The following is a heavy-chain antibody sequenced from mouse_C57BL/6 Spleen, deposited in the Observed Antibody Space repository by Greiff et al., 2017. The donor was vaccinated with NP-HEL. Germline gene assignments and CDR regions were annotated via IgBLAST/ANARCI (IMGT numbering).Heavy chain of an antibody. J-gene: IGHJ2*01. CDR1: GYTFTSYW. CDR3: ARNSMDYYGSGYDD. V-gene: IGHV1-64*01. D-gene: IGHD1-1*01. CDR2: IHPDSGST. Sequence: VQLQQPGAELVKPGASVKLSCKASGYTFTSYWMHWVKQRPGQGLEWIGMIHPDSGSTNYNEKFKSKATLTVDKSSSTAYMQLSSLTSEDSAVYYCARNSMDYYGSGYDDGGKGTTLT.